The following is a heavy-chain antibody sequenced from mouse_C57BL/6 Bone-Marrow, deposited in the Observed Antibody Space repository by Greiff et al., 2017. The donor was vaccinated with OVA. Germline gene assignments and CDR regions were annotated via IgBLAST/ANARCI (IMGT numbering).Heavy chain of an antibody. Sequence: EVQLVEPGGGLVKPGGSLKLSCAASGFTFSSYAMSWVRQTPEKRLEWVATLSDGGSYTYYPDNVKGRFTISRDNANNNLYLQMSHLKSEDTAMYYCAREWVYDYYWFSYWGQGTRVTLSA. D-gene: IGHD2-4*01. J-gene: IGHJ3*01. CDR1: GFTFSSYA. CDR3: AREWVYDYYWFSY. CDR2: LSDGGSYT. V-gene: IGHV5-4*01.